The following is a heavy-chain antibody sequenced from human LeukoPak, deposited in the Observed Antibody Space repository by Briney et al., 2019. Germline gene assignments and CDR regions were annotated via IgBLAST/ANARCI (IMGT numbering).Heavy chain of an antibody. CDR1: GFTFNTYT. D-gene: IGHD6-13*01. CDR3: ARGLTPLGAAAGTTLGLDY. Sequence: GGSLRLSCIASGFTFNTYTMTWVRQAPGKGLEWVSSISHSNTYIFYADSVKGRFTISRDNSKNTLYLQMNSLRAEDTAVYYCARGLTPLGAAAGTTLGLDYWGQGTLVTVSS. J-gene: IGHJ4*02. CDR2: ISHSNTYI. V-gene: IGHV3-21*01.